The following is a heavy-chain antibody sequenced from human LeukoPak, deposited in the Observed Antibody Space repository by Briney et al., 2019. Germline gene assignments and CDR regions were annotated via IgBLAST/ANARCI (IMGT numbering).Heavy chain of an antibody. D-gene: IGHD2-8*01. CDR2: IYYSGNT. V-gene: IGHV4-39*07. CDR3: ARDRGLMTSSRFDP. J-gene: IGHJ5*02. CDR1: GDSISSSIYY. Sequence: PSETLSLTCTVSGDSISSSIYYWGWIRQPPGKGLEWIGSIYYSGNTHYNPSLKSRITISVDTSKNQFSLRLSSVTAADTAVYYCARDRGLMTSSRFDPWGQGTLVTVSS.